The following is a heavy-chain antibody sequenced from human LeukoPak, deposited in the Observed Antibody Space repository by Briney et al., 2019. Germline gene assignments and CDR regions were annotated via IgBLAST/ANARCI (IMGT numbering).Heavy chain of an antibody. CDR2: VHYTGST. CDR3: ARHTSYYFDY. J-gene: IGHJ4*02. V-gene: IGHV4-39*01. Sequence: PSETLSLTCTVSGVSISNNYYYWAWIRQPPGKGLEMIGYVHYTGSTFYNSSLKSRVTISADTSQNQFSLSLTSVTAADTAVYYCARHTSYYFDYWGQGTLVTVSS. CDR1: GVSISNNYYY. D-gene: IGHD3-10*01.